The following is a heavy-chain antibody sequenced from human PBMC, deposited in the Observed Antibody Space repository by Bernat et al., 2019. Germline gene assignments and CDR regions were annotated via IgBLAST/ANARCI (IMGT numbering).Heavy chain of an antibody. J-gene: IGHJ6*02. CDR2: ISYDGSNK. D-gene: IGHD4-17*01. V-gene: IGHV3-30*18. Sequence: QVQLVESGGGVVQPGRSPRLSCAASGFTFSSYGMHWVRQAPGKGLEWVAVISYDGSNKYYSESVKGRFTISRDNSKNTLYLQMNSLRPEDTAVYYCAKVRQPTVTSSYYGMDVWGQGTTVTVSS. CDR3: AKVRQPTVTSSYYGMDV. CDR1: GFTFSSYG.